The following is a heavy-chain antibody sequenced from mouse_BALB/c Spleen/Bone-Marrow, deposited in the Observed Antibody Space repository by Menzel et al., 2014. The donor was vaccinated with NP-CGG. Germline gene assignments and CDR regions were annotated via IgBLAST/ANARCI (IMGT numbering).Heavy chain of an antibody. CDR2: IYPGNGNA. J-gene: IGHJ3*01. CDR1: GYAFSTYW. D-gene: IGHD2-1*01. CDR3: SRGGNYGTY. Sequence: VQLVESGAELVRPGSSVKISCKASGYAFSTYWMNWVKQRPGQGLEWIGQIYPGNGNADYNGKFKDKATLTADKSSRTAYMHLSSLTSEDSAVYFCSRGGNYGTYWGQGILVTVSA. V-gene: IGHV1-80*01.